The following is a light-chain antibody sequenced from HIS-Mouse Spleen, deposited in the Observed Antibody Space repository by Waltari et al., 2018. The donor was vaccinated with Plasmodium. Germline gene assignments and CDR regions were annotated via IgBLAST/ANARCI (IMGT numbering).Light chain of an antibody. CDR1: SSDVGSYNL. V-gene: IGLV2-23*01. CDR3: CSYAGSSLWV. CDR2: EGS. J-gene: IGLJ3*02. Sequence: QSALTQPASVSGSPGQSITISCTGTSSDVGSYNLVSWYQQHPGKAPKLMIYEGSKRPSGVSNRFAGSKSGSTASLTISGLQAEDEADYYCCSYAGSSLWVFGGGTKLTVL.